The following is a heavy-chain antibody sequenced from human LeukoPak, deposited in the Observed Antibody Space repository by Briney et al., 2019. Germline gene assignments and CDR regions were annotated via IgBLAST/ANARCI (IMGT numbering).Heavy chain of an antibody. CDR2: ISGSGDST. Sequence: GGSLRLSCAASGFTFSSYAMTWVRQAPGQGLGWVSAISGSGDSTYYADSVKGRFTISRDNSKNTLYLQMNSLRAEDTAVYYCAKRPGGGNYHFDYWGQGTLVTVSS. V-gene: IGHV3-23*01. D-gene: IGHD1-7*01. CDR1: GFTFSSYA. J-gene: IGHJ4*02. CDR3: AKRPGGGNYHFDY.